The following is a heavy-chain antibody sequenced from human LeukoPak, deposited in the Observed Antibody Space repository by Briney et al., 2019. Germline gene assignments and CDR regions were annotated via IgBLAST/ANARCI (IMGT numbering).Heavy chain of an antibody. CDR2: IYNSGST. Sequence: PSETLSLTCAVSGYSISSGYYWAWIRQPPGKGLEWIGSIYNSGSTHYNPSLKSRVTISVDTSKNQFSLKLTSVTAADTAVYYCARGPTTVATFGDYWGQGTLVTVSS. D-gene: IGHD4-17*01. J-gene: IGHJ4*02. CDR1: GYSISSGYY. CDR3: ARGPTTVATFGDY. V-gene: IGHV4-38-2*01.